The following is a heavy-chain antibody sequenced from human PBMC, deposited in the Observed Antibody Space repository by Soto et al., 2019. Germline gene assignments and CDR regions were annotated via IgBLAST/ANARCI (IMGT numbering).Heavy chain of an antibody. Sequence: QVQLVQSGAEVKKPGSSVKVSCKASGGTFSSYAISWVRQAPGQGLEWMGGIIPNSGGTNYAQKFQGRVTMTRDTSISTAYMELSRLRSDDTAVYYCASWFDCSGGSCYSYFDYWGQGTLVTVSS. J-gene: IGHJ4*02. CDR1: GGTFSSYA. CDR3: ASWFDCSGGSCYSYFDY. V-gene: IGHV1-2*02. CDR2: IIPNSGGT. D-gene: IGHD2-15*01.